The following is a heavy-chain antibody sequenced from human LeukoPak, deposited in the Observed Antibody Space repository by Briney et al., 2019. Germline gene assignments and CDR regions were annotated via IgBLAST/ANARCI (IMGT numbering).Heavy chain of an antibody. V-gene: IGHV3-23*01. CDR2: ISGSGGST. CDR3: ARSPMNRYYYDSSGYYPKYYFDY. Sequence: PGGSLRLSCAASGFTFSSYAMSWVRQAPGKGLEWVSAISGSGGSTYYADSVKGRFTISRDNSKNTLYLQMNSLRAEDTAVYYCARSPMNRYYYDSSGYYPKYYFDYWGQGTLVTVSS. CDR1: GFTFSSYA. D-gene: IGHD3-22*01. J-gene: IGHJ4*02.